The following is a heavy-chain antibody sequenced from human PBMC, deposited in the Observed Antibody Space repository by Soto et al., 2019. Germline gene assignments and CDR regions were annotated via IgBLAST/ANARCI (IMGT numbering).Heavy chain of an antibody. CDR2: IYKSATT. V-gene: IGHV4-30-4*01. J-gene: IGHJ5*01. Sequence: PSETLSLTCSVSGYSISTFDYFWAWIRQPPGQALEYIGYIYKSATTYYNPSFESRVAISLDTSKSQFSLNVTSVTAADTAVYFCARGRYCLTGRCFPNWFDSWGQGTLVTVSS. D-gene: IGHD2-15*01. CDR3: ARGRYCLTGRCFPNWFDS. CDR1: GYSISTFDYF.